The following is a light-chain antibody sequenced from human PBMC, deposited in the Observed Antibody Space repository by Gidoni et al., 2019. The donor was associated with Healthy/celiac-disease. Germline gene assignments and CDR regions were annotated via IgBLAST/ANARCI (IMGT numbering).Light chain of an antibody. CDR3: SSYASSSTWV. CDR2: DVS. V-gene: IGLV2-14*01. Sequence: QSALTQPASVSGSPGPSITLSCTGTSSAVGGYNYVSWYQQHPGKAPKLMIYDVSNRTSGVSNRFSGSKSGNTASLTISGLQAEDEADYYCSSYASSSTWVFGGGTKLTVL. CDR1: SSAVGGYNY. J-gene: IGLJ3*02.